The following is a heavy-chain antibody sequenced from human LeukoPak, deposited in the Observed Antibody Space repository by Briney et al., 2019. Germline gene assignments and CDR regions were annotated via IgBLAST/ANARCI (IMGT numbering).Heavy chain of an antibody. Sequence: SETLSLTCTVSGGSISNYYWSWIRQLAGKGLEWIGRIYTSGSTNYNPSLKSRVTMSVDTSKNQFSLKLSSVTAADTAVYYCARGGDGYNYFDYWGQGTLVTVSS. D-gene: IGHD5-24*01. CDR1: GGSISNYY. V-gene: IGHV4-4*07. CDR3: ARGGDGYNYFDY. CDR2: IYTSGST. J-gene: IGHJ4*02.